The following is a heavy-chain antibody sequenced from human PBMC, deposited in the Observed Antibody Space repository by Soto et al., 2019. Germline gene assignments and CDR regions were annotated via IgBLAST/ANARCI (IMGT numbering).Heavy chain of an antibody. V-gene: IGHV3-30*03. CDR2: ISYDGSNK. CDR1: GFTFSSYG. CDR3: ATSQLQPDYYSYYDGMDV. J-gene: IGHJ6*02. D-gene: IGHD2-2*01. Sequence: QVQLVESGGGVVQPGRSLRLSCAASGFTFSSYGMHWVRQAPGKGLEWVAVISYDGSNKYYADSVKGRITTSRDNSKNRLYLQMNSLRAEITAVYYWATSQLQPDYYSYYDGMDVWGQGSTVTVSS.